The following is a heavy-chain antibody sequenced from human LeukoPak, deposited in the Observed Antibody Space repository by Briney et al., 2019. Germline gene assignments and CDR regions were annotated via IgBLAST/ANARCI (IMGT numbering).Heavy chain of an antibody. CDR1: GFTFSNYA. CDR2: ICGSGDST. V-gene: IGHV3-23*01. J-gene: IGHJ5*02. Sequence: GGSLRLSCAASGFTFSNYAMSWVRQAPGKGLEWVSVICGSGDSTYYADSVKGRFTISRDNSKNTLFLQMNSLRAEDTAVYFCVRDYCSGGSCYESKWFDPWGQGTLVTVSS. CDR3: VRDYCSGGSCYESKWFDP. D-gene: IGHD2-15*01.